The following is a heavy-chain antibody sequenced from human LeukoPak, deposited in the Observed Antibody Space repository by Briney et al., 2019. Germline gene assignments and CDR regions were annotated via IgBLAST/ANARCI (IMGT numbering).Heavy chain of an antibody. J-gene: IGHJ6*02. CDR1: GFTFSSYA. D-gene: IGHD5-18*01. CDR2: ISGSGGSR. Sequence: RGSLRLSCAASGFTFSSYAMSWVRQAPGKGLERVSAISGSGGSRYYADSVRGRFTISRDNSKNTLYLQMNSLRDEDTAVYYWGKDPSVMVSHAMDGWGPGTTVTV. CDR3: GKDPSVMVSHAMDG. V-gene: IGHV3-23*01.